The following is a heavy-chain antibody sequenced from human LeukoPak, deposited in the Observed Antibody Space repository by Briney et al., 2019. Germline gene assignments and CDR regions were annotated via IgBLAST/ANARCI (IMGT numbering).Heavy chain of an antibody. CDR2: INPNSGGT. CDR3: ARLGDRDAFDI. CDR1: GYSFSSRY. V-gene: IGHV1-2*02. Sequence: GASVKVSCKAFGYSFSSRYMHWVRQAPGQGLEWMGWINPNSGGTNYAQKFQGRVTMTRDTSISTAYMELSRLRSDDTAVYYCARLGDRDAFDIWGQGTMVTVSS. J-gene: IGHJ3*02.